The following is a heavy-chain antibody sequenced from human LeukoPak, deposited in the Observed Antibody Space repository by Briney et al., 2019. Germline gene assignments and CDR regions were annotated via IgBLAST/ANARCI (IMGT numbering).Heavy chain of an antibody. CDR3: ARAIAVAGVGAFGYMDV. CDR2: IYYSGST. D-gene: IGHD1-26*01. J-gene: IGHJ6*03. Sequence: PSETLSLTCTVSGGSISSDDYYWSWIRQPPGKGLEWIGYIYYSGSTYYNPSLKSRVTISEDTSKNQFSLKLRSVTAADTAVYYCARAIAVAGVGAFGYMDVWGKGTTVTASS. V-gene: IGHV4-30-4*08. CDR1: GGSISSDDYY.